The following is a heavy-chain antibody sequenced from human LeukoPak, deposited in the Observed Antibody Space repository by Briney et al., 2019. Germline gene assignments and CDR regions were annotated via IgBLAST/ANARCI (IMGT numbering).Heavy chain of an antibody. D-gene: IGHD1-1*01. CDR2: IYHSGST. J-gene: IGHJ6*03. V-gene: IGHV4-38-2*02. CDR1: GYSISNAYY. CDR3: ARGYWRSTLYYYMDV. Sequence: SETLSLTCTVSGYSISNAYYWGWIRQPPGKGLEWIGNIYHSGSTYYNPSLKSRVTISVDTSKNQFSLKLSSVTAADTAVYYCARGYWRSTLYYYMDVWGKGTTVTVSS.